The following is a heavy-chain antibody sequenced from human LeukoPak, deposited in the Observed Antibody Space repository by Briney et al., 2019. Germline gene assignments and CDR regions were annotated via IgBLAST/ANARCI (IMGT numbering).Heavy chain of an antibody. J-gene: IGHJ3*01. Sequence: SQTLSLTCTVSGGSISSGTYYWYWIRQPAGKGLEWIGRIYTSGITNYNPSLKSRVTISVDTSKNQFSLKLSAVTAADTAMYYCAREDAVSSDDAFDLWGQGTMVTVS. CDR1: GGSISSGTYY. V-gene: IGHV4-61*02. D-gene: IGHD6-19*01. CDR2: IYTSGIT. CDR3: AREDAVSSDDAFDL.